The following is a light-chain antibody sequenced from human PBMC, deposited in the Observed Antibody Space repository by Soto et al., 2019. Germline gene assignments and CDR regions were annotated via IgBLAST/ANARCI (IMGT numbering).Light chain of an antibody. CDR1: QSVNSRF. CDR2: GAS. V-gene: IGKV3-20*01. Sequence: EIVLTQSPGTLSLSPGERATLSCRASQSVNSRFLAWYQQKPGQAPRLLMYGASTRATGIPDRFSGSGSGADLTRTLSRPEPEPFAVDSCQQYGSSPPTYTFGPGTKLEIK. CDR3: QQYGSSPPTYT. J-gene: IGKJ2*01.